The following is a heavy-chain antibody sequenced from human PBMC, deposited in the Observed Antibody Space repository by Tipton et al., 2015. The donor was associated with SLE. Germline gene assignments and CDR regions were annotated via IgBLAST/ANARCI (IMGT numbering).Heavy chain of an antibody. D-gene: IGHD3-3*01. CDR1: GFTFSDYY. CDR2: ISSSGDTI. CDR3: ARERERGFYNIWSGFSHFDQ. Sequence: GSLRLSCAASGFTFSDYYMSWIRQTPERGLEWVSYISSSGDTIYYADSVMDRFTISRDNAKNSLYLQMNSLRAEDTAVYYCARERERGFYNIWSGFSHFDQWGQGTQVTVSS. J-gene: IGHJ4*02. V-gene: IGHV3-11*04.